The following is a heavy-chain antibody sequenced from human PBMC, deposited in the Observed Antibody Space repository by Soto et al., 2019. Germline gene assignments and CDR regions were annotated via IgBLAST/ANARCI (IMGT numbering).Heavy chain of an antibody. V-gene: IGHV4-61*08. Sequence: SETLSLTCTVSGDSISSGDYYWSWVRQSPGKGLEWIGYIYYSGSTNYNPSLKSRVTISVDTSKNQFSLKLSSVTAADTAVYYCARSRTTVTPSGFQHWGQGTLVTVSS. CDR2: IYYSGST. J-gene: IGHJ1*01. CDR3: ARSRTTVTPSGFQH. D-gene: IGHD4-17*01. CDR1: GDSISSGDYY.